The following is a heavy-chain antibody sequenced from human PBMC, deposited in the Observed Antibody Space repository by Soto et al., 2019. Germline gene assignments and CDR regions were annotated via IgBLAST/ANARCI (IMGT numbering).Heavy chain of an antibody. Sequence: GGSLRLSCAASGFTFSSYGMHWVRQAPGKGLEWVAVIWYDGSNKYYADSVKGRFTVSRDNAMNTLYLQMNSLTAEDTAVYYCARDHCTTTTCYTVWFDPWGQGTLVTVSS. V-gene: IGHV3-33*01. CDR1: GFTFSSYG. D-gene: IGHD2-2*02. J-gene: IGHJ5*02. CDR3: ARDHCTTTTCYTVWFDP. CDR2: IWYDGSNK.